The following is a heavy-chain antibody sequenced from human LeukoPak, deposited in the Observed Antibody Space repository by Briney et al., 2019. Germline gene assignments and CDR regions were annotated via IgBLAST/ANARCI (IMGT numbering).Heavy chain of an antibody. CDR2: INHSGST. D-gene: IGHD6-13*01. V-gene: IGHV4-34*01. CDR3: ARGTGYSSRGTDY. CDR1: GGSFSGYY. Sequence: SETLSLTCAVYGGSFSGYYWSWIRQPPGKGLEWIGEINHSGSTNYNPPLKSRVTISVDTSKNQFSLKLSSVTAADTAVYYCARGTGYSSRGTDYWGQGTLVTVSS. J-gene: IGHJ4*02.